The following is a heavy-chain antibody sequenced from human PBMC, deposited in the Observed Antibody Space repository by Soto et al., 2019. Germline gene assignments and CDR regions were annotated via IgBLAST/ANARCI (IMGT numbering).Heavy chain of an antibody. CDR3: AKGHTYYYDSSAHFDY. Sequence: EVQLLESGGGLVQPGGSLRLSCAASGFTFSSYAMSWVRQAPGKGLEWVSAISGSGGSTYYADSVKGRFTISRDNSKNXLYLQMNSLRAEDTAVYYCAKGHTYYYDSSAHFDYWGQGTLVTVSS. D-gene: IGHD3-22*01. V-gene: IGHV3-23*01. CDR2: ISGSGGST. CDR1: GFTFSSYA. J-gene: IGHJ4*02.